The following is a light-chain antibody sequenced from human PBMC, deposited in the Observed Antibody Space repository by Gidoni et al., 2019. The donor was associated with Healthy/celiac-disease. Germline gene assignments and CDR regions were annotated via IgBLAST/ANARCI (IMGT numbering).Light chain of an antibody. Sequence: DIKMIQSPSSLSASVGDRVTITCRASQSISSYLHWYQQKPGKAPKLLIYAASSLQSGVPSRFSGSGSGTDFTLTISSLQPEDFATYYCQQCDCTPALTFGGGTKVEIK. CDR1: QSISSY. V-gene: IGKV1-39*01. CDR3: QQCDCTPALT. J-gene: IGKJ4*01. CDR2: AAS.